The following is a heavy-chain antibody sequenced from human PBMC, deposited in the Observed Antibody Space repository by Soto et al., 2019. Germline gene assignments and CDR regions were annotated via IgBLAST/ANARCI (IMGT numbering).Heavy chain of an antibody. CDR1: GYTFTGYY. V-gene: IGHV1-2*02. CDR3: ASTMVRGVIDQSLVKIEGHWFDP. Sequence: ASVKVSCKASGYTFTGYYMHWVRQAPGQGLEWMGWINPNSGGTNYAQKFQGRVTMTRDTSISTAYMELSRLRSDDTAVYYCASTMVRGVIDQSLVKIEGHWFDPWGQGTLVTVS. D-gene: IGHD3-10*01. CDR2: INPNSGGT. J-gene: IGHJ5*02.